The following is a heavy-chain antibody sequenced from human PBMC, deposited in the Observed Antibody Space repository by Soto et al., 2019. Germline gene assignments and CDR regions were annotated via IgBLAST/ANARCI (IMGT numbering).Heavy chain of an antibody. V-gene: IGHV5-51*01. CDR1: GYTFTNYY. J-gene: IGHJ5*02. D-gene: IGHD4-17*01. Sequence: PRESLKISCMASGYTFTNYYIAWVRQMPGKGLEWIGIIYPPDSDTRYSPSFQGQVTMLVDKSINTAYLQWSSLKASDTAMYYCARLGFLGVTTNNWFDPWGQGTQVTVSS. CDR2: IYPPDSDT. CDR3: ARLGFLGVTTNNWFDP.